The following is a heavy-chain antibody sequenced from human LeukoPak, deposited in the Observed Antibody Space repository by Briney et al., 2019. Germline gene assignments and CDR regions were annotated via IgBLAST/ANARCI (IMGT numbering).Heavy chain of an antibody. D-gene: IGHD1-1*01. J-gene: IGHJ3*02. Sequence: GGSLRLSCAASGFTFSDYWMSWVRQTPGKEPEWVANIRQDGSEIYYVDSVKGRFTISRENAKKSLYLQVSSLRVEDTAVYFCVLGAYWNDDKNAFHIWGPGTMVTVSS. CDR1: GFTFSDYW. CDR2: IRQDGSEI. V-gene: IGHV3-7*03. CDR3: VLGAYWNDDKNAFHI.